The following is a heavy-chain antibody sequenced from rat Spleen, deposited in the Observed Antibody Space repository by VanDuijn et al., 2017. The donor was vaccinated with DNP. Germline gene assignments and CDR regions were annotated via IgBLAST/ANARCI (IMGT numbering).Heavy chain of an antibody. Sequence: EVQLVESGGDLVQPGRSLKLSCAASGFTFSDYNMAWVRQAPTKGLEWVATILYDGSRTYYRDSVKGRFTISRDNAKSTLYLQMDSLRSEDTATYYCAIQLGVFDYWDQGVMVTFSS. CDR3: AIQLGVFDY. CDR2: ILYDGSRT. V-gene: IGHV5S10*01. J-gene: IGHJ2*01. D-gene: IGHD5-1*01. CDR1: GFTFSDYN.